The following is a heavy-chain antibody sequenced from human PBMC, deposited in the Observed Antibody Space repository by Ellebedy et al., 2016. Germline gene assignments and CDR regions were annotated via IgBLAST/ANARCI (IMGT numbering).Heavy chain of an antibody. V-gene: IGHV2-5*01. CDR3: AHKSVHREVDY. Sequence: SGPTLVKPTQTLTLTCTFSGFSLDTAEVVVGWVRQPPGGALEWLSFIYGNDVKRCRPSLGSRLTITRDTSKNQVVLPMTNMDPVDTATYFCAHKSVHREVDYWGQGRLVIVSS. CDR1: GFSLDTAEVV. D-gene: IGHD1-14*01. J-gene: IGHJ4*02. CDR2: IYGNDVK.